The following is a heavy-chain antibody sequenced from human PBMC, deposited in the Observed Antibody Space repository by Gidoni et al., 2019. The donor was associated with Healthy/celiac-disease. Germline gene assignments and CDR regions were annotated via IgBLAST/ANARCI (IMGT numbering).Heavy chain of an antibody. D-gene: IGHD4-4*01. CDR1: GFTFSSYS. J-gene: IGHJ4*02. CDR2: ISSSSSYI. CDR3: ARDPRTTVKDDY. V-gene: IGHV3-21*01. Sequence: EVQLVESGGGLVKPGGSLRLYCAASGFTFSSYSMNWVRQAPGKGLEWVSSISSSSSYIYYADSVKGRFTISRDNAKNSLYLQMNSLRAEDTAVYYCARDPRTTVKDDYWGQGTLVTVSS.